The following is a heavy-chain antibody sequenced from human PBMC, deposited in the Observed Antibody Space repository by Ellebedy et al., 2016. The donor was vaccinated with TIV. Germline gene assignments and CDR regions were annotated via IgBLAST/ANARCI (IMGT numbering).Heavy chain of an antibody. V-gene: IGHV1-69*13. CDR3: ARDEYGDYVASPHYYYYGMDV. J-gene: IGHJ6*02. CDR1: GYTFTGYY. Sequence: ASVQVSCKASGYTFTGYYMHWVRQAPGQGLEWMGGIIPIFGTANYAQKFQGRVTITADESTSTAYMELSSLGSEDTAVYYCARDEYGDYVASPHYYYYGMDVWGQGTTVTVSS. CDR2: IIPIFGTA. D-gene: IGHD4-17*01.